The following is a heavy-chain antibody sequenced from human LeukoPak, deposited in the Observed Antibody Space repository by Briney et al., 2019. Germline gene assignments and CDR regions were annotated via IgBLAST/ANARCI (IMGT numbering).Heavy chain of an antibody. CDR3: ARHTGSVWSSFDS. D-gene: IGHD6-19*01. CDR2: IFYSGST. V-gene: IGHV4-39*01. Sequence: GPLRLSCAASGFTFSSYAMSWVRQAPGKGLEWIGNIFYSGSTYYNPSLKSRVTISVDTSNNQFSLKLTSVTAADTAVYYCARHTGSVWSSFDSWGQGTLVTVSS. CDR1: GFTFSSYA. J-gene: IGHJ4*02.